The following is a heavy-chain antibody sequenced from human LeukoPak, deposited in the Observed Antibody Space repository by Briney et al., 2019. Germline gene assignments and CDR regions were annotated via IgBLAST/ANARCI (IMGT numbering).Heavy chain of an antibody. CDR3: SASRPHYGDYYGLDV. CDR1: GFTFSSYG. CDR2: ISYDGSHK. D-gene: IGHD4/OR15-4a*01. V-gene: IGHV3-30*03. Sequence: PGRSLRLSCAASGFTFSSYGMHWVRQAPGKGLEWVAVISYDGSHKYSADSVKGRFTTSRDNSKNTLYLQMNSLRTEDTAVYFCSASRPHYGDYYGLDVWGHGTTVTVSS. J-gene: IGHJ6*02.